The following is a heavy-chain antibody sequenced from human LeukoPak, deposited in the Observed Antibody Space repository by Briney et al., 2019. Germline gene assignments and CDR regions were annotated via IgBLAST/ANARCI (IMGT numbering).Heavy chain of an antibody. J-gene: IGHJ5*02. CDR3: ARGGIMFDP. Sequence: SETLPLTCTVSGGSISSYYWSWIRQPPEKGLEWIGYIFYSGSTNYNPSLKSRVTISVDTSKNQFSLKLSSVTAADTAVYYCARGGIMFDPWGQGTLVTVSS. D-gene: IGHD1-26*01. CDR1: GGSISSYY. V-gene: IGHV4-59*01. CDR2: IFYSGST.